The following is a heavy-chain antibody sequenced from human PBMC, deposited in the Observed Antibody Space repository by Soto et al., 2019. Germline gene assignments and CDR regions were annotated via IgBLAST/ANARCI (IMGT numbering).Heavy chain of an antibody. J-gene: IGHJ3*01. D-gene: IGHD3-22*01. CDR2: ISYDGSNK. CDR3: GRGITMIVVVIRN. Sequence: HPGGSLRLSCAASGFTFSSYAMHWVRQAPGKGLEWVAVISYDGSNKYYADSVKGRFTISRDNSKNTLYLQMNSLRAEDTAAYYCGRGITMIVVVIRNWGQGTMVAVSS. CDR1: GFTFSSYA. V-gene: IGHV3-30-3*01.